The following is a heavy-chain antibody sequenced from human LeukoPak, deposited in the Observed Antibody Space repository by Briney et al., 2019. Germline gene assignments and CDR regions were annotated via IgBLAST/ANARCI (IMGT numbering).Heavy chain of an antibody. CDR1: GYTFTSYD. D-gene: IGHD3-10*01. CDR3: ARDYRSPRLMGY. CDR2: MNPNSGNT. V-gene: IGHV1-8*03. Sequence: ASVKVSCKASGYTFTSYDINWVRQATGQGLEWMGWMNPNSGNTGYAQKFQGRVTITRNTSISTAYMELSGLRSEDTAVYYCARDYRSPRLMGYWGQGTLVTVSS. J-gene: IGHJ4*02.